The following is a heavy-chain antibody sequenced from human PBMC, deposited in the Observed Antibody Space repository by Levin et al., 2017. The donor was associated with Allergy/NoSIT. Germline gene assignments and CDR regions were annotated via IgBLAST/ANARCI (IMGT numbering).Heavy chain of an antibody. V-gene: IGHV3-64*01. CDR2: ISGSGGNT. CDR1: GFTFSSYP. CDR3: ARRFGDYSGFDY. Sequence: GGSLRLSCAASGFTFSSYPMHWVRQAPGKGLEYVSAISGSGGNTYYANSVKGRFTISRDNSKNTLYLQMGSLRAEDMAVYYCARRFGDYSGFDYWGQGTLVTVSS. D-gene: IGHD4-17*01. J-gene: IGHJ4*02.